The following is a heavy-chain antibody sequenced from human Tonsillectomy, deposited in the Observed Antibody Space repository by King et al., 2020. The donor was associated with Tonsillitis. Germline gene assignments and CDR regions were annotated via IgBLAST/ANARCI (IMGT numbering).Heavy chain of an antibody. V-gene: IGHV3-30*02. CDR3: AKEPVVPRSTYYFDY. J-gene: IGHJ4*02. D-gene: IGHD2-21*01. CDR2: IWYDGIDK. Sequence: VQLVESGGGVVQPGGSLRLSCATSGFTFRTHGFHWVRQAPGKGLEWVAFIWYDGIDKHYADSVKGRFTISRDDSRDTLYLQMKSLRGEDTAVYYCAKEPVVPRSTYYFDYWGQGAPVTVSS. CDR1: GFTFRTHG.